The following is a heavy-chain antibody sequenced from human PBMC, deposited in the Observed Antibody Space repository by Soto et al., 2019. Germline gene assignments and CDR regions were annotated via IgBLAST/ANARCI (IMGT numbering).Heavy chain of an antibody. CDR1: GDSISSGGYY. Sequence: SETLSLTCTVSGDSISSGGYYWSWIRQHPGKGLEWIGYIYYSGSTYYNPSLKSRVTISVDTSKNQFSLKLSSVTAADTAVYYCARDHCSGGSCYSRYFQHWGQGTLVTVSS. D-gene: IGHD2-15*01. V-gene: IGHV4-31*03. J-gene: IGHJ1*01. CDR2: IYYSGST. CDR3: ARDHCSGGSCYSRYFQH.